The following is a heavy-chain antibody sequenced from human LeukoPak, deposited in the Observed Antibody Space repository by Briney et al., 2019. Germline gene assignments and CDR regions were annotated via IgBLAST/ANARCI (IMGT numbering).Heavy chain of an antibody. CDR1: GYTFINYF. J-gene: IGHJ4*02. CDR3: AREHFDF. Sequence: ASVKVSCKASGYTFINYFIHWVRQAPGQGLEWMGVINPSGSSTTYTQKFQGRVTLTRDTSTSTVYMDLSSLTSEDTAVYYRAREHFDFWGQGTLVTVSS. D-gene: IGHD3-3*01. V-gene: IGHV1-46*01. CDR2: INPSGSST.